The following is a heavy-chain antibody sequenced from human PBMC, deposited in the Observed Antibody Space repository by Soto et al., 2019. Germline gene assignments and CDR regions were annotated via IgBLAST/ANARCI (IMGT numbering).Heavy chain of an antibody. J-gene: IGHJ4*02. CDR2: VDPRDGST. D-gene: IGHD3-10*01. Sequence: QVQLVQSGAEMKRPGASVILSCKASGYIFTTYSIHWVRQTAGQGLEWMAKVDPRDGSTGYAQKFRGGVPMAWDKSTGTMSKDVSSLTSHYTAPYYSARVRSSGREYHYWGQGTQVNVSS. CDR3: ARVRSSGREYHY. CDR1: GYIFTTYS. V-gene: IGHV1-46*01.